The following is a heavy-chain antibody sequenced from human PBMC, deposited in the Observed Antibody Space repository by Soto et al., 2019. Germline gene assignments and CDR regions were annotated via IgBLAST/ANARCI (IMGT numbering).Heavy chain of an antibody. CDR1: GGFISSSSYY. V-gene: IGHV4-39*01. D-gene: IGHD4-17*01. Sequence: QLQLQESGPGLVKPSETLSLTCTVSGGFISSSSYYWDWIRQPPGKGLEWIGSIYYTGNTYYNPSLKSRATISVDTSKNQFSLKLSSVTAADTAVYYCVRLIGMTTATTDRGFDTWGQGTLVTCSS. CDR2: IYYTGNT. J-gene: IGHJ5*02. CDR3: VRLIGMTTATTDRGFDT.